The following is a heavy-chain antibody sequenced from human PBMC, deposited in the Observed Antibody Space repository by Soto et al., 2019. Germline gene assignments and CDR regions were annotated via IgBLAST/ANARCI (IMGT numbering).Heavy chain of an antibody. V-gene: IGHV1-8*01. CDR1: GYTFTSYD. CDR2: MNPNSGNT. J-gene: IGHJ6*02. CDR3: ARGLGYGGYVYYYYYGMDV. Sequence: QVQLVQSGAEVKKPGASVKVSCKASGYTFTSYDINWVRQATGQGLEWMGWMNPNSGNTGYAQKFQGRVTMTRNTSISTAYMELSSLRSEDTAVYYCARGLGYGGYVYYYYYGMDVWGQGTTVTVSS. D-gene: IGHD5-12*01.